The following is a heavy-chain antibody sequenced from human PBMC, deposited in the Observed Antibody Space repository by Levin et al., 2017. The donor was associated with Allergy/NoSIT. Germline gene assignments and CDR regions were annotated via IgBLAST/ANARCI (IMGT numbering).Heavy chain of an antibody. Sequence: GESLKISCKASGYTFTDYYIRWVRQAPGQGLEWMGWINPNSGDTKYAQKFQGRVTMTRDTSINTAYMELSRLTSDDTAVYYCVRRSSITWHALGYWGQGTLVTVSS. CDR1: GYTFTDYY. J-gene: IGHJ4*02. CDR2: INPNSGDT. V-gene: IGHV1-2*02. D-gene: IGHD6-13*01. CDR3: VRRSSITWHALGY.